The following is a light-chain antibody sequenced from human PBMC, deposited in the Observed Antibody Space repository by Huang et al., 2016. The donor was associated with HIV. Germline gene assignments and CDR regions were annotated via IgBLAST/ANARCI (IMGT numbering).Light chain of an antibody. V-gene: IGKV1D-13*01. CDR3: QQLHDYPVT. J-gene: IGKJ5*01. CDR2: AAS. Sequence: AVQLTQFPSSLSASLGDRVIITCRASQDISPSLAWYQHKPGKAPKILISAASNLQSGVSSRFSGDSAGTYCTLFISSLQPEDVATYYCQQLHDYPVTFGRGTRLDIK. CDR1: QDISPS.